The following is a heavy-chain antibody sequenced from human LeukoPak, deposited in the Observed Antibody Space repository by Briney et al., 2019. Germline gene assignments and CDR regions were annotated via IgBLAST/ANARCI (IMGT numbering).Heavy chain of an antibody. J-gene: IGHJ4*02. V-gene: IGHV3-64*04. CDR2: ISSNGGST. D-gene: IGHD1-14*01. CDR3: ARNLPEYSCLS. CDR1: GFTFSSYA. Sequence: PGGSLRLSCSASGFTFSSYAMHWVRQAPGKGLEYVSAISSNGGSTYYADSVKGRFTISRDNAKNSLYLQMNSLRAEDTAVYYCARNLPEYSCLSWGQGTLVTVSS.